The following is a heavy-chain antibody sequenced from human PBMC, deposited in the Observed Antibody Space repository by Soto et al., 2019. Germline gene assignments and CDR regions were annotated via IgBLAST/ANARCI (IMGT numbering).Heavy chain of an antibody. D-gene: IGHD4-17*01. J-gene: IGHJ5*02. V-gene: IGHV1-69*02. CDR3: ARVSHGDYEVRWFDP. Sequence: GASVKVSCKASGGTFSSYTISWVRQAPGQGLEWMGRIIPILGIANYAQKFQGRVTITADKSTGTAYMELSSLRSEDTAVYYCARVSHGDYEVRWFDPWGQGTLVTVSS. CDR1: GGTFSSYT. CDR2: IIPILGIA.